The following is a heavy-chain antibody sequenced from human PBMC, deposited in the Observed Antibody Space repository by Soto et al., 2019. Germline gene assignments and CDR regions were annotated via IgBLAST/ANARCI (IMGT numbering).Heavy chain of an antibody. J-gene: IGHJ6*02. CDR2: ISAYNGNT. CDR1: GYTFTSYV. Sequence: ASVKVSCKASGYTFTSYVISWVRQAPGQGLEWMGWISAYNGNTNYAQKLQGRVTMTTDTSTSTAYMELRSLRSDDTAVYYCAREDVVPAAIRTYYYYYGMDVWGQGTTVTVSS. D-gene: IGHD2-2*02. CDR3: AREDVVPAAIRTYYYYYGMDV. V-gene: IGHV1-18*04.